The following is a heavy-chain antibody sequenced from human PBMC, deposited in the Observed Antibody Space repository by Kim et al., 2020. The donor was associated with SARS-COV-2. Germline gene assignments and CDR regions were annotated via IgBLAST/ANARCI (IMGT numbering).Heavy chain of an antibody. J-gene: IGHJ4*02. D-gene: IGHD5-18*01. CDR2: ISAYNGDT. CDR3: ARDMAPRIQLWLYPLLFDY. Sequence: ASVKVSCKASGYTFTNYGITWVRQAPGQGLEWMGWISAYNGDTNYAQKLQGRVTMTTDTSTSTAYMELRSLRSDDTALYYCARDMAPRIQLWLYPLLFDYWGQGTLVTVSS. V-gene: IGHV1-18*01. CDR1: GYTFTNYG.